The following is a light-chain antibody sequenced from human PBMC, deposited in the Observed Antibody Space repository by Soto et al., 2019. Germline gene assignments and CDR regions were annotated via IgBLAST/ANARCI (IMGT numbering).Light chain of an antibody. Sequence: EIVLTQSPGTLSLSPGERATLSCRASQSVSSSYFAWYQHKPGQAPRLLIYGASNRATGIPDRFSGSGSGTDFTLTISRLEAEDFAVYYCQQYGTSPPYTFGQGTKVEIK. J-gene: IGKJ2*01. CDR3: QQYGTSPPYT. V-gene: IGKV3-20*01. CDR2: GAS. CDR1: QSVSSSY.